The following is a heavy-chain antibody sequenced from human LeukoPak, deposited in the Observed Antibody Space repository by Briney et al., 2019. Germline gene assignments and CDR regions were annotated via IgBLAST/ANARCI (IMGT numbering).Heavy chain of an antibody. CDR2: ISISSANT. D-gene: IGHD1-26*01. V-gene: IGHV3-23*01. CDR1: GFTFNAYG. CDR3: AKDDKIFGGRGAFDY. Sequence: PGGSLRLSCAASGFTFNAYGMTWVRQAPGKGLEWVSSISISSANTYYADSVKGRFTISRDNSKNTLYLQMNSLTAEDTALYYCAKDDKIFGGRGAFDYWGQGTLVTVSS. J-gene: IGHJ4*02.